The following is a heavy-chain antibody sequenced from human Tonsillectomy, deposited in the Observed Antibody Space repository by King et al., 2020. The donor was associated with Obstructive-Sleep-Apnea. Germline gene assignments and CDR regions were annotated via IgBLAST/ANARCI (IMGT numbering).Heavy chain of an antibody. Sequence: QLQLQESGPGLVKPSETLSLTCSVSGYSIGSGYCWGWIRQPPGKGLEWIGTICHGGSTFYNPSLKSRVPTSLDSPRNQFSLGLTSVTAADTAVYFCARVIVFRGYPRGDFDYWGQGILVTVSS. D-gene: IGHD3-10*02. V-gene: IGHV4-38-2*02. J-gene: IGHJ4*02. CDR2: ICHGGST. CDR3: ARVIVFRGYPRGDFDY. CDR1: GYSIGSGYC.